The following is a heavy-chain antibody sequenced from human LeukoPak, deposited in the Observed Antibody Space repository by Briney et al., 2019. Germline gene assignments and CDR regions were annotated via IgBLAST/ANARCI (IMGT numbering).Heavy chain of an antibody. CDR2: IKTDGSTT. CDR1: GFTFSSYW. Sequence: GGSLILSCAASGFTFSSYWMHWVRQGPGKGLVWVSRIKTDGSTTTYADSVKGRFTISRDNAKNTLYLQMNSLRAEDTAVYYCARARSEYYYGSGDNWFDPWGQGTLVIVSS. V-gene: IGHV3-74*01. CDR3: ARARSEYYYGSGDNWFDP. D-gene: IGHD3-10*01. J-gene: IGHJ5*02.